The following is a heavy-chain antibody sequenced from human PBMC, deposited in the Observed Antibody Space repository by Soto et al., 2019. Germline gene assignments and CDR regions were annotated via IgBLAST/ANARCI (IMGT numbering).Heavy chain of an antibody. CDR2: IYYSGST. V-gene: IGHV4-31*03. Sequence: LSLTCTVSGGSISSGGYYWSWIRQHPGKGLEWIGYIYYSGSTYYNPSLKSRVTISVDTSKNQFSLKLSSVTAADTAVYYCARVGDSSGYYYGHYFDYWGQGTLVTVYS. D-gene: IGHD3-22*01. CDR1: GGSISSGGYY. CDR3: ARVGDSSGYYYGHYFDY. J-gene: IGHJ4*02.